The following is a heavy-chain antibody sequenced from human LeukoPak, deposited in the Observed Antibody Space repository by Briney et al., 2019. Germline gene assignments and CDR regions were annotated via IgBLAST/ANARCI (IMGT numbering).Heavy chain of an antibody. CDR1: GFTFSSYD. J-gene: IGHJ6*02. Sequence: GGSLRLSCAASGFTFSSYDMHWVRQAPGKGLEWVSAIGTAGDTYYPGSVKGRFTISRENAKNSLYLQMNSLRAGDTAVYYCARAPGIAPTSTNYYYYGMDVWGQGTTVTVSS. CDR2: IGTAGDT. V-gene: IGHV3-13*01. D-gene: IGHD2-21*01. CDR3: ARAPGIAPTSTNYYYYGMDV.